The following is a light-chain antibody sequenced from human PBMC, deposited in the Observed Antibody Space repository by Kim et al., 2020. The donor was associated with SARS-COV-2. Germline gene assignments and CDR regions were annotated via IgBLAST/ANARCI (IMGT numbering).Light chain of an antibody. J-gene: IGLJ3*02. V-gene: IGLV3-1*01. CDR2: QTA. CDR1: KLGTKF. Sequence: SYELTQPPSVSLSPGQTASIDCSGDKLGTKFVHWYQQKSGQSPALFIYQTARRPSGTPERFSGSLSGNTATLTIRGTQAMDEADYFCQAWDDTSAVFGGGTQLTVL. CDR3: QAWDDTSAV.